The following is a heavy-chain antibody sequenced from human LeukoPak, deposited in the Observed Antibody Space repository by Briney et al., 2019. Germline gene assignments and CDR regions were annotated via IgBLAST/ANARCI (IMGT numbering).Heavy chain of an antibody. V-gene: IGHV3-48*01. J-gene: IGHJ4*02. Sequence: VGSLRLSCAASGFTFTSYTMNWVRQAPGKGLEWVSYITSSSSTIYYADSVKGRFTMSRDNAENSLYLQMNSLRAEDTAVYYCARNFDSWGQGTLVTDSS. CDR1: GFTFTSYT. CDR2: ITSSSSTI. CDR3: ARNFDS. D-gene: IGHD2/OR15-2a*01.